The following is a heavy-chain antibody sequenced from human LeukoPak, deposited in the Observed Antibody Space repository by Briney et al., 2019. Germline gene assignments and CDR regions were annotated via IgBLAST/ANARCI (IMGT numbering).Heavy chain of an antibody. CDR2: VFSSGST. CDR1: GGSISSYY. V-gene: IGHV4-4*07. CDR3: ARGPVALDF. Sequence: SETLSLTCTVSGGSISSYYWSWVRQPAGKGLEWIGRVFSSGSTNYNPSFKSRVTVSVDTSKNQFSLTLNSVTAADTAVYYCARGPVALDFWGQGTLVTVS. J-gene: IGHJ4*02.